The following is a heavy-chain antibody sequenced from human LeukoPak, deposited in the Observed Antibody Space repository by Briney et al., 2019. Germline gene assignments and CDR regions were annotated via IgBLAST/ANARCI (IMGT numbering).Heavy chain of an antibody. D-gene: IGHD2-15*01. CDR1: GGSISSYY. CDR2: IYYSGST. V-gene: IGHV4-59*08. Sequence: SETLSLTCTVSGGSISSYYWSWIRQPPGEGVGWIGYIYYSGSTNYNPSLKSRVTISVDTSKNQFSLKLSSVTAADTAVYYCARHYYYCSGGSCSSSVFDYWGQGTLVTVSS. CDR3: ARHYYYCSGGSCSSSVFDY. J-gene: IGHJ4*02.